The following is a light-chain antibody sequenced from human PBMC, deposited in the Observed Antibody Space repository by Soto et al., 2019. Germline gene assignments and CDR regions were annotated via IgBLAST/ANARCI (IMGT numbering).Light chain of an antibody. V-gene: IGKV3-11*01. Sequence: EIVLTQSPATLSLTPLEGATLSCRASQSVGGHLAWYQQKPGQAPRLLIYDASDRATGIPARFSGSGSETDFTLTISSLEPDDFAVYYCQQRNNWPPSITFGQGTRLEMK. CDR1: QSVGGH. CDR2: DAS. J-gene: IGKJ5*01. CDR3: QQRNNWPPSIT.